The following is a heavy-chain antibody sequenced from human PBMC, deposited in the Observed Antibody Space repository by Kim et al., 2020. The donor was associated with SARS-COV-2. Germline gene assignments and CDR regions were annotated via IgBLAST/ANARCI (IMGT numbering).Heavy chain of an antibody. CDR3: GRDTTGTGVVDY. J-gene: IGHJ4*02. D-gene: IGHD1-1*01. CDR2: ISGSSSYR. V-gene: IGHV3-11*05. Sequence: GVSLRLSCVASGFSFGDYYMSWIRQAPGKGLEWVSYISGSSSYRNSTDSVKGRFTISRDNAKNSVFLQMNDLRREDTAVYFCGRDTTGTGVVDYWGQGTLVTVSS. CDR1: GFSFGDYY.